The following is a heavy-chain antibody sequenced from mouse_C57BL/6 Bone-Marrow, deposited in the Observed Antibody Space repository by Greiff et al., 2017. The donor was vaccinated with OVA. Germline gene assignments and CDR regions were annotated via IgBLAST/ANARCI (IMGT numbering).Heavy chain of an antibody. Sequence: QVQLQQPGAELVRPGSSVKLSCKASGYTFTSYWMHWVKQRPIQGLEWIGNIDPSDSDTHYNQKFKDKATLTVDKSSSTAYRQLSSLTSEDSAVYYCARSFAYWGQGTLVTVSA. CDR3: ARSFAY. J-gene: IGHJ3*01. CDR2: IDPSDSDT. V-gene: IGHV1-52*01. CDR1: GYTFTSYW.